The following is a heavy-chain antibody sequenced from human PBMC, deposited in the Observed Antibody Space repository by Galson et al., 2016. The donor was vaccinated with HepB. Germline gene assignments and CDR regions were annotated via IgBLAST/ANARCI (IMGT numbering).Heavy chain of an antibody. Sequence: SETLSLTCTVSGGSISSSSYYWGWIRQPPGKGLEWIGSIYYSGSTYYNPSLKSRVTISGDTSKNQFSLQLSSVTAADTAVYYCARDVGQVGYPPAAGGTAYWGQGTLVTVSS. D-gene: IGHD6-13*01. J-gene: IGHJ4*02. V-gene: IGHV4-39*02. CDR3: ARDVGQVGYPPAAGGTAY. CDR1: GGSISSSSYY. CDR2: IYYSGST.